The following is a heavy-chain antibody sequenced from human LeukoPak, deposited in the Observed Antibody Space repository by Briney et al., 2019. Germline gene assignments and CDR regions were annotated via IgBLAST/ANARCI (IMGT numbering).Heavy chain of an antibody. D-gene: IGHD3-22*01. CDR3: ARDTYFYDRSGYPGDY. Sequence: PSETLSLTCTVSGGSISSGTSYWGWIRQPPGKGLEWIGSISYSGTTYYNPSLKSRVTISVDTSKSHFSLRLSSVTAADTAVYYCARDTYFYDRSGYPGDYWGQGTLVTVSS. CDR1: GGSISSGTSY. V-gene: IGHV4-39*07. CDR2: ISYSGTT. J-gene: IGHJ4*02.